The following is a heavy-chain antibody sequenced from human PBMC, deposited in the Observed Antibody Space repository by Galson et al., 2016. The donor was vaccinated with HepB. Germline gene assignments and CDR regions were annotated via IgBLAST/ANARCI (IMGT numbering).Heavy chain of an antibody. CDR3: AKALGYNWNDEGHYFYYYGMDV. J-gene: IGHJ6*04. CDR2: ISFDESNE. Sequence: SLRLSCAASGFTFSDSVMHWVRQAPGKGLEWVAVISFDESNEYYEDSVKGRFTISRDNSKNTLYLQMNSLRAEDTAVYYCAKALGYNWNDEGHYFYYYGMDVWGKGTTVTVSS. V-gene: IGHV3-30*18. CDR1: GFTFSDSV. D-gene: IGHD1-20*01.